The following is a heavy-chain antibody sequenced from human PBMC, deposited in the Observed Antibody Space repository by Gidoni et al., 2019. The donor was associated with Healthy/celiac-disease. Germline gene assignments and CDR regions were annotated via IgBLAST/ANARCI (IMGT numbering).Heavy chain of an antibody. CDR3: ARIRKGSAGAFDI. CDR1: GGYLSSGSYY. CDR2: IYPSGST. D-gene: IGHD3-10*01. Sequence: QVQLQESGPGLVKPSQTLSLTCTVSGGYLSSGSYYWRWIRQPAGKGLEWIGRIYPSGSTNYNPSLKSRVTISVDTSKNQFSLKLSSVTAADTAVYYCARIRKGSAGAFDIWGQGTMVTVSS. V-gene: IGHV4-61*02. J-gene: IGHJ3*02.